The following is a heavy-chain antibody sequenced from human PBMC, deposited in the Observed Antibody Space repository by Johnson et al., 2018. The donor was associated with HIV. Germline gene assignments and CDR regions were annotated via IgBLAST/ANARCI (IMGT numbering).Heavy chain of an antibody. J-gene: IGHJ3*02. V-gene: IGHV3-20*04. CDR2: INWNGGST. D-gene: IGHD2-2*01. Sequence: VQLVESGGGVVRPGGSLRLSCAASGFTFDYYGMTWVRQVPGKGLEWVSGINWNGGSTGYADSVKGRFSIFRDTAKNSLYLQMNSLRAEDTAVYYCARGGSSTSLDAFDIWGQGTMVTVSS. CDR1: GFTFDYYG. CDR3: ARGGSSTSLDAFDI.